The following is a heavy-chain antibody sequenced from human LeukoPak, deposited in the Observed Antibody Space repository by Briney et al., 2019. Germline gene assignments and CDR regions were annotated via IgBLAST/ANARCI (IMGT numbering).Heavy chain of an antibody. CDR2: MNPNTGNT. CDR1: GYIFTSYW. Sequence: GESRQISCKGSGYIFTSYWIGWVRQMPGKGLEWMGWMNPNTGNTGYAQKFQGRITFTRDISINTAYMELSSLRTDDTAVYFCVRVPTLGMYYYYHHMDVWGKGTTVTVSS. CDR3: VRVPTLGMYYYYHHMDV. D-gene: IGHD7-27*01. J-gene: IGHJ6*03. V-gene: IGHV1-8*03.